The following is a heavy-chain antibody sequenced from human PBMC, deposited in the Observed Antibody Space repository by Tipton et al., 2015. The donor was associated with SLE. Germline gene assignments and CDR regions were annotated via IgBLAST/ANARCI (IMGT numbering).Heavy chain of an antibody. V-gene: IGHV4-4*09. Sequence: TLSLTCTVSGDSISNYFWSWIRQPPGKRLEWIGYIYASGGINYNPSLKSRVPISVDTSKNQFSLQLTSVTAADTALYYCARQEGVYWGQGTLVTVSS. CDR1: GDSISNYF. J-gene: IGHJ4*02. D-gene: IGHD3-16*01. CDR2: IYASGGI. CDR3: ARQEGVY.